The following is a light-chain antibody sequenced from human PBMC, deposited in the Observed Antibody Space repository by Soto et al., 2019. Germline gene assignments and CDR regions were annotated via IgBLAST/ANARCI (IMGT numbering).Light chain of an antibody. CDR3: SSYTTNNTPVV. CDR2: EVT. CDR1: SGDIGGYNY. V-gene: IGLV2-14*01. J-gene: IGLJ2*01. Sequence: QSALTQPASVSGSPGQSITISCTGTSGDIGGYNYVSWYQQHPGKAPKLLISEVTTRPSGVSNRFSCSKSGNTDSLTIYGLQAEDEADYYCSSYTTNNTPVVFGGGPKLTVL.